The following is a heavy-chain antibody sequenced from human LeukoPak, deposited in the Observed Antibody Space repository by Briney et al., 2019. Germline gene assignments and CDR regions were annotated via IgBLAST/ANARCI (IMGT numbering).Heavy chain of an antibody. CDR2: IKNDGSET. J-gene: IGHJ4*02. Sequence: PGGSLRLSCAASGFTFSDYWMHWVRQAPGKGLMWVSRIKNDGSETTYADSVKGRFTMSRDNAKNTLYLQMNSLRAEDTAVYHCASGSSGWYGEIWGQGTLVTVSS. CDR3: ASGSSGWYGEI. V-gene: IGHV3-74*01. D-gene: IGHD6-19*01. CDR1: GFTFSDYW.